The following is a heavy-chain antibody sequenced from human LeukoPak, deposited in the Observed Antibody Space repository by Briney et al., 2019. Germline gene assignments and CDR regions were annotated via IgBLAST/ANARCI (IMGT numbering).Heavy chain of an antibody. CDR3: ARGPGWNYFDY. CDR1: GFTFSSYA. CDR2: ISGPGVYT. Sequence: GGSLRLSCAPSGFTFSSYAMNWVRQAPGKGLEWVSSISGPGVYTNYADSVKGRFTISRDNSKNTLYFQMNSLRAEDTAVYYCARGPGWNYFDYWGQGTLVTVSS. D-gene: IGHD6-19*01. J-gene: IGHJ4*02. V-gene: IGHV3-23*01.